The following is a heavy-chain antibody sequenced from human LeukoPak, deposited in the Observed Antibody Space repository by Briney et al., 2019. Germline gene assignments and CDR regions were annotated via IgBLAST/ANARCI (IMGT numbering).Heavy chain of an antibody. D-gene: IGHD3-3*01. J-gene: IGHJ4*02. CDR3: ARVEGFWSGYYLVY. V-gene: IGHV4-34*01. CDR1: GGSFSGYY. Sequence: SETLSLTCAVYGGSFSGYYWSWIRQPPAKGLEWIGEINHSGSTNYNPSLKSRVTISVDTSKNQFSLKLSSVTAADTAVYYCARVEGFWSGYYLVYWGQGTLVTVSS. CDR2: INHSGST.